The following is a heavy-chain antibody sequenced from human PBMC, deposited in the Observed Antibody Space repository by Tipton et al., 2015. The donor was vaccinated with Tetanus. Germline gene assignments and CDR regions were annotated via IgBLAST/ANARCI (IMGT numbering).Heavy chain of an antibody. CDR3: ARATSTGPAYNWFDP. Sequence: TLSLTCAVSGGSISSGGYSWTWIRQPPGKGLQWIGYMYYSGTTHYNPSLKSRVTIPIDRSKNQLSLKLTSVTAADTAVYYCARATSTGPAYNWFDPWGQGTLVTVSS. V-gene: IGHV4-30-2*01. CDR2: MYYSGTT. CDR1: GGSISSGGYS. D-gene: IGHD2-8*02. J-gene: IGHJ5*02.